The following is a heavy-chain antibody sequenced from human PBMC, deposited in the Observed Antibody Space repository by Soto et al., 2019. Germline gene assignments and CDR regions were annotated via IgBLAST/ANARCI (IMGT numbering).Heavy chain of an antibody. Sequence: ASVKVSCKASGYTFTSYGISWVRQAPGQGLEWMGWISAYNGNTNYAQKLQGRVTMTTDTSTSTAYMELRSLRSDDTAVYYCARVGTPPDYYDRSGYYFDYWGQGTLVTVSS. D-gene: IGHD3-22*01. CDR1: GYTFTSYG. CDR3: ARVGTPPDYYDRSGYYFDY. J-gene: IGHJ4*02. CDR2: ISAYNGNT. V-gene: IGHV1-18*01.